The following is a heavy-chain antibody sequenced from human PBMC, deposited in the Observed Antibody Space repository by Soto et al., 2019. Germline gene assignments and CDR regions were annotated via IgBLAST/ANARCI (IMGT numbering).Heavy chain of an antibody. J-gene: IGHJ4*02. CDR2: IYWDDDK. CDR3: AIFIKGIAAVDDFDY. Sequence: QITLKESGPTLVKPTQTLTLTCTFSGFSLSTSGVGVGWIRQPPGKALEWLALIYWDDDKRYSPSLKSRLTITQDTSKNQVVLTMTNMDPVDTATYYCAIFIKGIAAVDDFDYWGQGTLVTVSS. V-gene: IGHV2-5*02. CDR1: GFSLSTSGVG. D-gene: IGHD6-13*01.